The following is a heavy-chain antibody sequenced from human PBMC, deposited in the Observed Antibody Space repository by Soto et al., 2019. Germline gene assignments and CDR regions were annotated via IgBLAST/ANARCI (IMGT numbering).Heavy chain of an antibody. Sequence: SPTLSLPCAISGDSVSSNSAAWNWIRQSPSRGLEWLGRTYYRSKWYNDYAVSVKSRITINPDTSKNQFSLQLNSVTPEDTAVYYCARVGLVQQGRYCSSTSCPESYGMDVWGQGTTVTVSS. CDR3: ARVGLVQQGRYCSSTSCPESYGMDV. CDR1: GDSVSSNSAA. J-gene: IGHJ6*02. V-gene: IGHV6-1*01. D-gene: IGHD2-2*01. CDR2: TYYRSKWYN.